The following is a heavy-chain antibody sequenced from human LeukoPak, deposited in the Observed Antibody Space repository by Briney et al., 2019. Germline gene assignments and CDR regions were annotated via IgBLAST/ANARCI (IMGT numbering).Heavy chain of an antibody. D-gene: IGHD5-12*01. CDR3: ARLGDDGDGGYDYLWYFDL. CDR1: GFTFNSYA. CDR2: IYSGGST. J-gene: IGHJ2*01. V-gene: IGHV3-53*01. Sequence: GGSLRLSCAASGFTFNSYALSWVRQAPGKGLEWVSVIYSGGSTYYADSVKGRFTISRDNSKNTLYLQMNSLRAEDTAVYYCARLGDDGDGGYDYLWYFDLWGRGTLVTVSS.